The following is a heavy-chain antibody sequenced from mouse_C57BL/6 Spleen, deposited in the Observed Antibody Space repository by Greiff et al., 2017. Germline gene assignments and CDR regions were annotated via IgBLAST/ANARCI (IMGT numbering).Heavy chain of an antibody. J-gene: IGHJ1*03. V-gene: IGHV1-74*01. D-gene: IGHD1-1*01. CDR1: GYTFTSYW. CDR3: AIGYGSSYWYFEV. CDR2: IHPSDSGT. Sequence: QVQLQQPGAELVKPGASVTVSCKASGYTFTSYWMYWVKQRPGQGLEWIGRIHPSDSGTNYNQKFKGRATLTVAQSSSPAYMQLSRQTSEDAAVYFCAIGYGSSYWYFEVWGTGTTVTVSS.